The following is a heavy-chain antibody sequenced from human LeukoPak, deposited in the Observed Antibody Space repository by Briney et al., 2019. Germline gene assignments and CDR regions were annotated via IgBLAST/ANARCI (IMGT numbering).Heavy chain of an antibody. Sequence: PLETLSLTCTVSGGSVSSGSYYWSWIRQPPGKGLEWVGYIYYSGSTNYNPSLKSRVTISVDTSKNQFSLKLSSVTAADTAVYYCARANRKLRFLEWLPEGYYYYGMDVWGQGTTVTVSS. D-gene: IGHD3-3*01. J-gene: IGHJ6*02. CDR3: ARANRKLRFLEWLPEGYYYYGMDV. CDR2: IYYSGST. V-gene: IGHV4-61*01. CDR1: GGSVSSGSYY.